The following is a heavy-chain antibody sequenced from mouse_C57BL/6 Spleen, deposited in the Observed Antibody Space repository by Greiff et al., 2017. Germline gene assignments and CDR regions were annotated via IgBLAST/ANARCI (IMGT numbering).Heavy chain of an antibody. J-gene: IGHJ4*01. Sequence: EVKLMESGGGLVKPGGSLKLSCAASGFTFSDYGMHWVRQAPEKGLEWVAYISSGSSTIYYADTVKGRFTISRDNAKNTLFLQMTSLRSEDTAMYYCAVQGDAMDYWGQGTSVTVSS. CDR2: ISSGSSTI. V-gene: IGHV5-17*01. CDR3: AVQGDAMDY. CDR1: GFTFSDYG.